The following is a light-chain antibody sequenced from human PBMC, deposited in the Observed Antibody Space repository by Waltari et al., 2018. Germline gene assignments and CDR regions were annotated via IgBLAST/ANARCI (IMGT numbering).Light chain of an antibody. Sequence: QSALTQPASVSGSPGQSITISCTGTSSDVGAYTYASWYQQHPGKAPKLIIFDVSNRPSGVSNRFSGSKSGNTASLTISGLQAEDEADYYCSSYISSSTLELFGGGTSLTVL. V-gene: IGLV2-14*03. CDR1: SSDVGAYTY. CDR2: DVS. CDR3: SSYISSSTLEL. J-gene: IGLJ2*01.